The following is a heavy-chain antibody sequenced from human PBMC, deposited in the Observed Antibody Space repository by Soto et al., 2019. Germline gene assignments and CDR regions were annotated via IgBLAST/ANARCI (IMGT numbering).Heavy chain of an antibody. D-gene: IGHD6-13*01. CDR2: LCSGANT. CDR1: GFGVSSNY. CDR3: ARHPERIAQIGWFDP. V-gene: IGHV3-66*04. J-gene: IGHJ5*02. Sequence: GGSLRLSCAVSGFGVSSNYMSWVCQAPGKGLEWVSILCSGANTHNADSVRGTFTISRDNSKNTLYLQTNSLRAEDTAVYYCARHPERIAQIGWFDPWGQGTLVTVSS.